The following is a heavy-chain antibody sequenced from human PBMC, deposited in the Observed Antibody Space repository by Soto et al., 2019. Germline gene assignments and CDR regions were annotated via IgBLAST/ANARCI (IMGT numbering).Heavy chain of an antibody. D-gene: IGHD3-22*01. CDR1: GYTFTSHG. V-gene: IGHV1-18*01. CDR2: ISAYNGNT. Sequence: QVQLVQSGAEVKKPGASVKVSCKASGYTFTSHGISWVRQAPGQGLEWMGWISAYNGNTNYAQKLQGRVTMTTDTSTSTAYMELRSLRSDDTAVYYCARDNYYDSSGYSDDAFDIWGQGTMVTVSS. CDR3: ARDNYYDSSGYSDDAFDI. J-gene: IGHJ3*02.